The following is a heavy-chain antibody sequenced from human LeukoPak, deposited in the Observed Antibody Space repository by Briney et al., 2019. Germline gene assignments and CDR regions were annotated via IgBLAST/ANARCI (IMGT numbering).Heavy chain of an antibody. CDR2: IYYGGST. V-gene: IGHV4-59*01. J-gene: IGHJ4*02. D-gene: IGHD4/OR15-4a*01. CDR3: ARRSTWGLWIDY. Sequence: SEPLSLPFTVSGGSINSYYWRWIRPPPGKGRGWSGYIYYGGSTNFNASLKSRLTISVGTSQNQFSLKLSSVTAADTAVYYCARRSTWGLWIDYWGQGTLVTVSS. CDR1: GGSINSYY.